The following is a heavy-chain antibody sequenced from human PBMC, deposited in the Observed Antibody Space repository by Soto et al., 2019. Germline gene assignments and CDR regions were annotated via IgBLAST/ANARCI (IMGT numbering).Heavy chain of an antibody. CDR2: ISHTGST. J-gene: IGHJ5*02. V-gene: IGHV4-30-2*01. D-gene: IGHD3-16*01. Sequence: QLQLQESGSGLVKPSQTLSLTCAVSGGSISSGNSYSWSWIRQPPGKGLEWIGSISHTGSTSYNPSLKGRVTMSVDKPKNQFSLKLSSVTAADMAVYYCATAVAPYLGTWFDPWGQGTLVIVSS. CDR3: ATAVAPYLGTWFDP. CDR1: GGSISSGNSYS.